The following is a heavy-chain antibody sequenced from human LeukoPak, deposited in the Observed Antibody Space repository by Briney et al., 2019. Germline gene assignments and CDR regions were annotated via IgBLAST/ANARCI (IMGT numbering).Heavy chain of an antibody. V-gene: IGHV3-23*01. J-gene: IGHJ4*02. CDR3: AKAVGGYDFWSGYYTD. D-gene: IGHD3-3*01. CDR1: GFTFSSYA. Sequence: GGSLRLSCAASGFTFSSYAMSWVRQAPGKGLEWVSAISGSGGSTYYADSVKGRFTISRDNSKYTLYLQMNSLRAEDTAVYYCAKAVGGYDFWSGYYTDWGQGTLVTVSS. CDR2: ISGSGGST.